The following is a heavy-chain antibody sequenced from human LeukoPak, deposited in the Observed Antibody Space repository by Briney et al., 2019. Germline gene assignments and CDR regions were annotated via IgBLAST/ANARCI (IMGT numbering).Heavy chain of an antibody. Sequence: GGSLRLSCGAFGFTFSNYIMSWVRQGPGRGLEWISGISGTTGQTYYADSVKGRFSISRDNSKNTLYLQVDRLRAEDTAVYYCAKGGGETTVEVSAAAGVFQYWGQGTLVTVSS. D-gene: IGHD4-11*01. CDR1: GFTFSNYI. CDR3: AKGGGETTVEVSAAAGVFQY. CDR2: ISGTTGQT. J-gene: IGHJ4*02. V-gene: IGHV3-23*01.